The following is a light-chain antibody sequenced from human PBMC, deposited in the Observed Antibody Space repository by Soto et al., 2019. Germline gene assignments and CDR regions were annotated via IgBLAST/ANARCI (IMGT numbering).Light chain of an antibody. Sequence: QSALTQPPSVSAAAGQKVTISRSGSSSNIGDNYVSWYRQVPGTPPKLLIYDNDQRSSGTPDRFSAYKSGTSATLGISGLQTGDEADYYCGTWDSSLSVAVFGGGTQLTVL. V-gene: IGLV1-51*01. CDR3: GTWDSSLSVAV. CDR2: DND. CDR1: SSNIGDNY. J-gene: IGLJ7*01.